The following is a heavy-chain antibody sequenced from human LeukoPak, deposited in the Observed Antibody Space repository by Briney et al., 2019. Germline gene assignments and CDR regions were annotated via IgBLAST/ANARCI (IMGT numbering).Heavy chain of an antibody. D-gene: IGHD5/OR15-5a*01. CDR1: GGSISTYY. Sequence: SETLSLTCTVSGGSISTYYWSWIRQPPGKGLEWIGYIYYSGSTNYIPSLLSRVTLSVDTSKNQFSLKLTSVTAADTAVYYCARDKGLPQAFDIWGQGTMVTVSS. CDR3: ARDKGLPQAFDI. J-gene: IGHJ3*02. CDR2: IYYSGST. V-gene: IGHV4-59*01.